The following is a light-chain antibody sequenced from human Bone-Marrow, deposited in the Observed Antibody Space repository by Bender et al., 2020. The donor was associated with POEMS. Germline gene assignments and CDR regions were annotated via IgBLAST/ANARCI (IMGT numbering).Light chain of an antibody. J-gene: IGLJ2*01. Sequence: QSALTQPASVSGSPGQSITISCTGTSSDLGTYNLVSWYQQHPGKAPKLMIYEVSKGPSGVSNRFSGSKSGNTASLTISGLQAEDEAHYYCGSYTPSSHAVFGGGTKLTVL. V-gene: IGLV2-23*02. CDR2: EVS. CDR1: SSDLGTYNL. CDR3: GSYTPSSHAV.